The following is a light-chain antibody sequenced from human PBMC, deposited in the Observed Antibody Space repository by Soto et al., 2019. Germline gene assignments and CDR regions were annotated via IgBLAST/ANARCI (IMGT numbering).Light chain of an antibody. V-gene: IGLV1-51*01. CDR3: GAWDSSLTSGV. J-gene: IGLJ3*02. Sequence: QSVLTQPPSVSAAPGQSVTISCSGANSNIGKNYVSWYQQFPGTAPKLLISDNDKRPSGIPDRFSGSKSGTSATLDITGLQTGDEADYYCGAWDSSLTSGVFGGGTKVTVL. CDR2: DND. CDR1: NSNIGKNY.